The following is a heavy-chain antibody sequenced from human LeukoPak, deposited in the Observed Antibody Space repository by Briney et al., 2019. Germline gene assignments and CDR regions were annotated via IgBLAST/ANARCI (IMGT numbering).Heavy chain of an antibody. CDR3: ARGHYDILTGYYSYYYYYYMDV. CDR1: GFTFSSYE. V-gene: IGHV3-48*03. CDR2: ISSSGSTI. Sequence: GGSLRLSCAASGFTFSSYEMNWVRQAPGKGLEWVSYISSSGSTIYYADSVKGRFTISRDNAKNSLYLQMNSLRAEDTAVYYCARGHYDILTGYYSYYYYYYMDVWGKGTTVTISS. D-gene: IGHD3-9*01. J-gene: IGHJ6*03.